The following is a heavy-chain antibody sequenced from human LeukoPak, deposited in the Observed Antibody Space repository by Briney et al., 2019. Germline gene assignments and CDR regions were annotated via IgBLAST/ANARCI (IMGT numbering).Heavy chain of an antibody. CDR3: AKRSSTSSGYFDF. J-gene: IGHJ4*02. D-gene: IGHD3-22*01. CDR1: GFTFNNYA. V-gene: IGHV3-23*01. CDR2: ITGSGAYT. Sequence: GGSLRLSCTASGFTFNNYAMTWVRQAPGKGLEWVSAITGSGAYTNYADSVKGRFTISRDNSKNTIYLQMNSLRAEDTAIYYCAKRSSTSSGYFDFWGRGTLVTVSS.